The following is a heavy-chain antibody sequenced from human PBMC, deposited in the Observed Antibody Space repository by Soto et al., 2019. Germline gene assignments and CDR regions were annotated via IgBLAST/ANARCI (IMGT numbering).Heavy chain of an antibody. D-gene: IGHD3-22*01. CDR3: ARGIYYYDSSGYYAY. Sequence: EVQLVESGGGLVQPGGSLRLSCAASGFTFSSYSMNWVRQAPGKGLEWVSYISSSSSSIYYADSVKGRFTISRDNAKNSLYLQMNSLRDEDTAVYYCARGIYYYDSSGYYAYWCQGTLVTVSS. CDR1: GFTFSSYS. J-gene: IGHJ4*02. V-gene: IGHV3-48*02. CDR2: ISSSSSSI.